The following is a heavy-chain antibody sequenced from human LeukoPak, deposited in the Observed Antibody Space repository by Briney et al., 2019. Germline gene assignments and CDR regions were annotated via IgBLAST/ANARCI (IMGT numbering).Heavy chain of an antibody. Sequence: GGSLRLSCAASGFTFSSYSMNWVRQAPGKGLEWVSSISSSSSYIYYADSVKGRFTISRDNAENSLYLQINSLRADDTAVYYCVRDLNWAFDYWGQGALVTVSS. CDR2: ISSSSSYI. D-gene: IGHD3-16*01. CDR1: GFTFSSYS. CDR3: VRDLNWAFDY. J-gene: IGHJ4*02. V-gene: IGHV3-21*01.